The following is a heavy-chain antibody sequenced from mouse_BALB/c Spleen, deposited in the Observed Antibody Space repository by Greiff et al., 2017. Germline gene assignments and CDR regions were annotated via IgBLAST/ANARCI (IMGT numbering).Heavy chain of an antibody. Sequence: EVQLVESGPGLVKPSQSLSLTCSVTGYSITSGYYWNWIRQFPGNKLEWMGYISYDGSNNYNPSLKNRISITRDTSKNQFFLKLNSVTTEDTATYYCARGHGNYYYFDYWGQGTTLTVSS. D-gene: IGHD2-1*01. CDR2: ISYDGSN. V-gene: IGHV3-6*02. CDR1: GYSITSGYY. CDR3: ARGHGNYYYFDY. J-gene: IGHJ2*01.